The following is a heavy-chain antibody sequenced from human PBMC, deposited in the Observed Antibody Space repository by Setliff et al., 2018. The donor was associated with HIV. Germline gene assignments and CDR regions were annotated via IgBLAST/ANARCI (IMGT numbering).Heavy chain of an antibody. CDR2: IYYNGNA. J-gene: IGHJ4*02. CDR3: ATYSAGEGGRGY. V-gene: IGHV4-30-2*01. CDR1: GGSMRSSGYS. D-gene: IGHD1-26*01. Sequence: PSETLSLTCAVSGGSMRSSGYSWTWIRQAPGKGLEWVGYIYYNGNAYYNPSLKSRVTISVDRSKNQFSLKLSSVTAADTAVYYCATYSAGEGGRGYWGQGRLVTVS.